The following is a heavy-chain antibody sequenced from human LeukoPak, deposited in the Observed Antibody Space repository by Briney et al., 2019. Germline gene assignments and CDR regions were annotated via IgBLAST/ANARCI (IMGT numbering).Heavy chain of an antibody. J-gene: IGHJ4*02. D-gene: IGHD2-2*01. Sequence: SETLSLTCTVSGGSISSYYWSWIRQPPGKGLEWIGYIYYSGSTNYNPSLKSRVTISVDTSKNQSSLKLSSVTAADTAVYYCASIVVVPAAMLVYFDYWGQGTLVTVSS. CDR1: GGSISSYY. CDR2: IYYSGST. CDR3: ASIVVVPAAMLVYFDY. V-gene: IGHV4-59*01.